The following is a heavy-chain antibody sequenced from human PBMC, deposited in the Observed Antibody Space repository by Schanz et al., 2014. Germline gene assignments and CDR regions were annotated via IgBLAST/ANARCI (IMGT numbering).Heavy chain of an antibody. Sequence: QVQLVQSGAEVKEPGASVMVSCKASGYTFTGHYIQWVRQAPGQGLEWMGRINPGPGGTTYAQSFRGRVTMTRDTSINTVYMELSTLTSDDTAVYYCARVYRWQHILGHFDSWGQGSLVTVSS. J-gene: IGHJ4*02. CDR1: GYTFTGHY. CDR2: INPGPGGT. V-gene: IGHV1-2*06. CDR3: ARVYRWQHILGHFDS. D-gene: IGHD6-13*01.